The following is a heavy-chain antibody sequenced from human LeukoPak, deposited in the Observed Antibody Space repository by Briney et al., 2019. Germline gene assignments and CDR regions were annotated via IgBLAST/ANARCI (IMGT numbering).Heavy chain of an antibody. D-gene: IGHD4-17*01. J-gene: IGHJ4*02. CDR2: IYYSGST. CDR1: GGSISSSSYY. CDR3: ARVDYEVDY. V-gene: IGHV4-39*01. Sequence: PSETLSLTCTVSGGSISSSSYYWGWLRQPPGKGLEWIGSIYYSGSTYYNPSLKSRVTISVDTSKNQFSLKLSSVTAADTAVYYCARVDYEVDYWGQGTLVTVSS.